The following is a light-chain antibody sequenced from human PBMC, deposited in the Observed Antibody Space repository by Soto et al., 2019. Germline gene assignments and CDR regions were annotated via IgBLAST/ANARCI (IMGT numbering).Light chain of an antibody. CDR2: DVS. CDR1: SSDVGGYNY. Sequence: QPVLTQPASVSGSPGQSITISCTGTSSDVGGYNYVSWYQQHPGKAPKLMIYDVSNRPSGVSNRFSGSKSGNTASLTISGLQAEDEAHYYCSSYTSSSTLEFGGGTKLTVL. J-gene: IGLJ2*01. CDR3: SSYTSSSTLE. V-gene: IGLV2-14*01.